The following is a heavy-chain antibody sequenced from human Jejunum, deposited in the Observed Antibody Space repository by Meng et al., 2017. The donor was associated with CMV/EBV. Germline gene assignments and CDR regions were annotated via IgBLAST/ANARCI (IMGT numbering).Heavy chain of an antibody. J-gene: IGHJ4*02. CDR2: INTSGST. CDR3: AKPYPDKSNFDY. Sequence: LLESGPGLVESSGTLSLSCTVSSGSITSYYWHWIRQPVGKRLEWIGRINTSGSTNYNPSLKSRVTMSLDTSKNQFSLKLSSVTAADTAMYYCAKPYPDKSNFDYWGQGTLVTVSS. CDR1: SGSITSYY. D-gene: IGHD3-22*01. V-gene: IGHV4-4*07.